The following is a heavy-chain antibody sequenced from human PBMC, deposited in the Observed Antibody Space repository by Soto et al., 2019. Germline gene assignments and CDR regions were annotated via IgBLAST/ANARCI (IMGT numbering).Heavy chain of an antibody. V-gene: IGHV3-53*01. J-gene: IGHJ3*02. Sequence: PGGSLRLSCAASGFTVSSNYMSWVRQAPGKGLEWVSVIYSGGSTYYADSVKGRFTISRDNSKNTLYLQMNSLRAEDTAVYYCAHCSGGSCYSDGFDIWGQGTMVTVSS. CDR1: GFTVSSNY. CDR2: IYSGGST. D-gene: IGHD2-15*01. CDR3: AHCSGGSCYSDGFDI.